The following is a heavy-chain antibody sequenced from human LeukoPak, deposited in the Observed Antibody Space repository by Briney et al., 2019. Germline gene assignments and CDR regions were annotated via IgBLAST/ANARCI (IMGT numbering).Heavy chain of an antibody. CDR1: GYTFTSYG. CDR2: ISAYNGNT. D-gene: IGHD6-19*01. J-gene: IGHJ4*02. Sequence: ASVKVSCKASGYTFTSYGISWVRQAPGQGLEWMGWISAYNGNTNYAQKLQGRVTMTTDTSTSTAYMELRSLRSDDTAVYYCASSPTVAGSFDYWGQGTLVTVSS. CDR3: ASSPTVAGSFDY. V-gene: IGHV1-18*01.